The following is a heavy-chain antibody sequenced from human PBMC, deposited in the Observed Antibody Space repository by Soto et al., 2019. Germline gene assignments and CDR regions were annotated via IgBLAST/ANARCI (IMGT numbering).Heavy chain of an antibody. D-gene: IGHD1-20*01. J-gene: IGHJ6*02. CDR2: MYNTGST. CDR1: GGSISSYY. Sequence: SETLSLTCTVSGGSISSYYWSWIRQPPGKGLEWIGYMYNTGSTVYNPSLKSRVTISVDTSKNQFSLKLSSVTAADTAVYYCARYKSNYYYGMDVWGQGTTVTV. V-gene: IGHV4-59*01. CDR3: ARYKSNYYYGMDV.